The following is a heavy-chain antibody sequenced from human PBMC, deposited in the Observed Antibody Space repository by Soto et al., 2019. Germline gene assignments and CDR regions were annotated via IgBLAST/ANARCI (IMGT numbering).Heavy chain of an antibody. Sequence: GSGPTLVNPPQTLTLTCTFSGFSLSTSGMCVSWIRQPPGKALEWLALIDWDDDKYYSTSLKTRLTISKDTSKNQVVLTMTNMDPVDTATYYCARRTDDGDVSYYFDYWGQGTLVTVSS. CDR3: ARRTDDGDVSYYFDY. V-gene: IGHV2-70*01. J-gene: IGHJ4*02. D-gene: IGHD1-1*01. CDR2: IDWDDDK. CDR1: GFSLSTSGMC.